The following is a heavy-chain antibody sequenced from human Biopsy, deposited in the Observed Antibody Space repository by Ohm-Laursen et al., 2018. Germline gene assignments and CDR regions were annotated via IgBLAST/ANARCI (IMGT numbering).Heavy chain of an antibody. J-gene: IGHJ4*02. CDR1: GYTFASYD. Sequence: ASVKVSCNASGYTFASYDINWVRQATGQGLEWMGWMNPNSGNTGYAQKFQGRVTMTRNTSISTAYMELSSLRSEDTAVYYCARVPSTTRSRDYWGQGTLVTVSS. V-gene: IGHV1-8*01. D-gene: IGHD2-2*01. CDR3: ARVPSTTRSRDY. CDR2: MNPNSGNT.